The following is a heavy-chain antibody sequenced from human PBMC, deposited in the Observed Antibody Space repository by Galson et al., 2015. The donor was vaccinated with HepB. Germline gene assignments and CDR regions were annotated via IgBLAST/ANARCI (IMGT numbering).Heavy chain of an antibody. D-gene: IGHD3-10*01. CDR1: GDSVSSNSAA. Sequence: CAISGDSVSSNSAAWNWIRQSPSRGLEWLGRTYYRSKWYNDYAVSVKSRITINPDTSKNQFSLQLNSVTPEDTAVYYCARDLGAMVRPFNWFDPWGQGTLVTVSS. CDR3: ARDLGAMVRPFNWFDP. J-gene: IGHJ5*02. CDR2: TYYRSKWYN. V-gene: IGHV6-1*01.